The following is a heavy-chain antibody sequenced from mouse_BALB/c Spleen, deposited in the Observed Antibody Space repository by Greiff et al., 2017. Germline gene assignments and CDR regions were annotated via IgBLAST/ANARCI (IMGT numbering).Heavy chain of an antibody. CDR2: SRNKANDYTT. Sequence: EVQRVESGGGLVQPGGSLRLSCATSGFTFSDFYMEWVRQPPGKRLEWIAASRNKANDYTTEYSASVKGRFIVSRDTSQSILYLQMNALRAEDTAIYYCARDYYGSRGAWFAYWGQGTLVTVSA. V-gene: IGHV7-1*02. J-gene: IGHJ3*01. D-gene: IGHD1-1*01. CDR1: GFTFSDFY. CDR3: ARDYYGSRGAWFAY.